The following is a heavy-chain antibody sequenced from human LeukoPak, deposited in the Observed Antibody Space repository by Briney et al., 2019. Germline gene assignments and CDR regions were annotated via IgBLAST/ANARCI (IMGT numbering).Heavy chain of an antibody. CDR3: ARDNSVRDEAWWFNP. V-gene: IGHV1-46*01. Sequence: ASVKVSCKAFGYTFTSNYMLWVRQAPGPGPEWMGVISPSGGSTIYAQKFKGRVTLTRDMSTSTDYLELSSLRSEDTAVYYCARDNSVRDEAWWFNPWGQGTLVTVSS. CDR1: GYTFTSNY. J-gene: IGHJ5*02. CDR2: ISPSGGST. D-gene: IGHD5-24*01.